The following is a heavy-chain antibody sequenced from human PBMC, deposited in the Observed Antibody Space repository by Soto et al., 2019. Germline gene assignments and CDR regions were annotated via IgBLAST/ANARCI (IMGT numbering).Heavy chain of an antibody. V-gene: IGHV3-11*06. CDR2: FSNSSSYT. CDR3: ARVGDIVVVVAATPDRYGMDV. Sequence: QVQLVESGGGLVKPGGSLRLSCAASGFTFSDYYMSWLRQAPGKGREWVSYFSNSSSYTNYADSVKGRFTISRDNAKNSLYLQMNSLRAEDTAVYYCARVGDIVVVVAATPDRYGMDVWGQGTTVTVSS. D-gene: IGHD2-15*01. J-gene: IGHJ6*02. CDR1: GFTFSDYY.